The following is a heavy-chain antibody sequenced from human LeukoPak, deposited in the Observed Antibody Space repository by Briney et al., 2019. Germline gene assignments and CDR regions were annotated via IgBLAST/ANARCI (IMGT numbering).Heavy chain of an antibody. Sequence: GGSLRLSCAASGFTFSSYGMRWVRQAPGKGLEWVAVISYDGSNKYYADSAKGRFTISRDNSKNTLYLQMNSLRAEDTAVYYCAKTPILGVIATSYDYWGQGTLVTVSS. CDR1: GFTFSSYG. D-gene: IGHD3-3*01. J-gene: IGHJ4*02. V-gene: IGHV3-30*18. CDR2: ISYDGSNK. CDR3: AKTPILGVIATSYDY.